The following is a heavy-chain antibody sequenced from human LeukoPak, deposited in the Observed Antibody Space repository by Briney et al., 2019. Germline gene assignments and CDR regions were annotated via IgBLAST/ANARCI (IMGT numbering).Heavy chain of an antibody. V-gene: IGHV3-30-3*01. CDR3: VSLLWFGELGDDY. CDR1: GFTFSSYA. Sequence: TGGSLRLSCAASGFTFSSYAMHWVRQAPGKGLEWVAVISYDGSNKYYADSVKGRFTISRDNSKNTLCLQMNSLRAEDTAVYYCVSLLWFGELGDDYWGQGTLVTVSS. D-gene: IGHD3-10*01. CDR2: ISYDGSNK. J-gene: IGHJ4*02.